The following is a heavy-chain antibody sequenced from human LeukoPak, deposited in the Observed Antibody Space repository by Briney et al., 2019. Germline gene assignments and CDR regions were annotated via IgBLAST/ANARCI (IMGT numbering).Heavy chain of an antibody. CDR1: KFIFSHYG. J-gene: IGHJ4*02. CDR2: IFNDGSNQ. D-gene: IGHD4-11*01. V-gene: IGHV3-33*06. CDR3: VKDAERGFDYSNSLEK. Sequence: GGSLRLSCAASKFIFSHYGMHWVRQAPGKGLEWVAVIFNDGSNQYYADSVKGRFTVSRDNSQNMLYLQMNSPRPEDTAVYYCVKDAERGFDYSNSLEKWGQGTLVTVSS.